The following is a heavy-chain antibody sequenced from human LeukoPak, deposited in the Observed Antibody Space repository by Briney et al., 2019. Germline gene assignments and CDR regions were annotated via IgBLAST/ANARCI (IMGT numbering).Heavy chain of an antibody. D-gene: IGHD1-26*01. CDR2: IYTGGST. CDR3: ARAPTGWEPLGWFDP. Sequence: GGSLRLSCAASGVTFSSNYMSWVREAPGKGLEWVSIIYTGGSTYYPDSVKGRFTISRDNSKNTVYLQMNSVRAEDTAVYYCARAPTGWEPLGWFDPWGQGTLVTVSS. V-gene: IGHV3-66*01. J-gene: IGHJ5*02. CDR1: GVTFSSNY.